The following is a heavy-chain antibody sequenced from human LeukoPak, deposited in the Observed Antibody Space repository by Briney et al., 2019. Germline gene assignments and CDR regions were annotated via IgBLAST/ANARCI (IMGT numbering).Heavy chain of an antibody. D-gene: IGHD1-14*01. CDR2: ISYDGSNK. CDR3: ARSPVTEDY. CDR1: GFTFSSYA. Sequence: PGGSLRLSCAASGFTFSSYAMHWVRQAPGKGLEWVAVISYDGSNKYYADSVKGRFTISRDNSKNTLYLQMNSLRAEDTAVYYCARSPVTEDYWGQGTLVTVSS. J-gene: IGHJ4*02. V-gene: IGHV3-30-3*01.